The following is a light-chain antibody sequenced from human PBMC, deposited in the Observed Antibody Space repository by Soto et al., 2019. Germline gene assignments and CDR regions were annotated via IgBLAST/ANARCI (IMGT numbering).Light chain of an antibody. CDR1: SSNIGAGYD. V-gene: IGLV1-40*01. CDR3: QSYDSSLSGSV. J-gene: IGLJ2*01. CDR2: GNS. Sequence: QSVLTQPPSVSGAQGQRVTISCTGSSSNIGAGYDVHWYQQLPGTAPKLLIYGNSNRPSGVPDRFSSSKSGTSASLAITGLQADDEADYYCQSYDSSLSGSVFGGGTKLTVL.